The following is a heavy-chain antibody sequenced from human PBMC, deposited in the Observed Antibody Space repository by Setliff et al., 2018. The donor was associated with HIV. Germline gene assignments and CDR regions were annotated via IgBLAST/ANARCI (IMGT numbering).Heavy chain of an antibody. CDR1: GYSINSGFS. Sequence: LRETLSLTCAASGYSINSGFSRAWIRQPPGQGPQWIGSTYQSGRIYYNPSLQSRVTISVDSSKNQFYLNLFSVTAADSAVYYCARPRRVRSRAWYWFDIWGQGTLVTVSS. CDR3: ARPRRVRSRAWYWFDI. J-gene: IGHJ5*02. D-gene: IGHD6-19*01. V-gene: IGHV4-38-2*01. CDR2: TYQSGRI.